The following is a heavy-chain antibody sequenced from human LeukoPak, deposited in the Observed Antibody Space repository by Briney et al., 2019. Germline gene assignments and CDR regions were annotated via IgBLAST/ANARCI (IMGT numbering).Heavy chain of an antibody. Sequence: SETLSLTCTVSGDSISSSHYYWGWIRQSPGKGLEWIGSIYSGGETHYNPSLNSRVTIFLDTSKNRFSLNLISVTATDTAVYYCVRDYSNFVQGDWGQGTLITVSS. CDR1: GDSISSSHYY. D-gene: IGHD4-11*01. J-gene: IGHJ4*02. V-gene: IGHV4-39*02. CDR3: VRDYSNFVQGD. CDR2: IYSGGET.